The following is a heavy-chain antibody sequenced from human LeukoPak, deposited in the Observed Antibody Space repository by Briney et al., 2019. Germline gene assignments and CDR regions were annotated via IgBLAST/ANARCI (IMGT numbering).Heavy chain of an antibody. J-gene: IGHJ4*02. CDR2: ISGSGGST. D-gene: IGHD3-10*01. V-gene: IGHV3-23*01. Sequence: GGSLRLSCAASGFTFSSYGMHWVRQAPGKGLEWVSAISGSGGSTYYADSVKGRFTISGDNSKNTLYLQMNSLRAEDTAVYYCAKERGSFVRGVISHFDYWGQGTLVTVSS. CDR3: AKERGSFVRGVISHFDY. CDR1: GFTFSSYG.